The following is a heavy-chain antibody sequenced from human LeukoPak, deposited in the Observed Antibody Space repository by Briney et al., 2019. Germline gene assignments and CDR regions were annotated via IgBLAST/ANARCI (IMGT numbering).Heavy chain of an antibody. CDR3: ATYFYGEYGSYYFDY. Sequence: PSETLSLTCAVYGGSFSGYYWSWIRQPPGKGLEGIGEIYHSGTTNYNPSLQSRVTMSVDKSKNQFSLKLSSVTAADTAVYYCATYFYGEYGSYYFDYWGQGTLVTVSS. D-gene: IGHD4-17*01. CDR2: IYHSGTT. CDR1: GGSFSGYY. V-gene: IGHV4-34*01. J-gene: IGHJ4*02.